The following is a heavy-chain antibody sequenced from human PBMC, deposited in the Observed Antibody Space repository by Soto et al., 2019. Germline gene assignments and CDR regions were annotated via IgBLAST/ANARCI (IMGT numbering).Heavy chain of an antibody. CDR2: INHSGST. J-gene: IGHJ6*03. CDR1: AGSFCGYD. V-gene: IGHV4-34*01. D-gene: IGHD3-3*01. Sequence: ASETMSLTCTVYAGSFCGYDCRWICLRHGQGLEWIGEINHSGSTNYNPSLKSRVTISVDTSKNQFSLKLSSVTAADTAVYYCARGSYDFWSGYRYYYYYMDVWGKGTTVT. CDR3: ARGSYDFWSGYRYYYYYMDV.